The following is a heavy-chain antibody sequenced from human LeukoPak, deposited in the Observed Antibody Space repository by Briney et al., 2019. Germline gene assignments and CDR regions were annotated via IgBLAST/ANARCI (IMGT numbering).Heavy chain of an antibody. CDR3: ARYCSSTSCYYYYYYGMDV. D-gene: IGHD2-2*01. V-gene: IGHV1-69*04. J-gene: IGHJ6*02. Sequence: GASVKVSCKASGGTFSSYAISWVRQAPGQGLEWMGRIIPILGIANYAQKFQGRVTITADKSTSTAYMELSSLRSEDTAVYYCARYCSSTSCYYYYYYGMDVWGQGTTVTVSS. CDR2: IIPILGIA. CDR1: GGTFSSYA.